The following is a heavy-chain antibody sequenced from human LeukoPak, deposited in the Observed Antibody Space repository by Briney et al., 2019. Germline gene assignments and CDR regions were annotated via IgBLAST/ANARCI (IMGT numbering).Heavy chain of an antibody. CDR1: GYTFTSYY. V-gene: IGHV1-46*01. CDR3: AGLDKEGDY. CDR2: INPSGGST. Sequence: ASVKVSCKASGYTFTSYYIHWVRQAPGQGLEWMGIINPSGGSTSYAQKFQGRVTMTRDTSTSTVYMELSSLRPEDTAVYYCAGLDKEGDYWGQGTLVTVSS. D-gene: IGHD5/OR15-5a*01. J-gene: IGHJ4*02.